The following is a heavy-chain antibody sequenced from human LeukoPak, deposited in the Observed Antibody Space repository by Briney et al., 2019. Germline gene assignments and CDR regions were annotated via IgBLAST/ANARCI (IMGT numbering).Heavy chain of an antibody. CDR3: ARSPLRYFDWLFLGAFDI. Sequence: ASVKVSCKASGYTFTGYYMHWVRQAPGQGLEWMGWINPNSGGTNYAQKFQGRVTMTRDTSISTAYMELSRLRSDDTAVYYCARSPLRYFDWLFLGAFDIWGQGTMVNGSS. J-gene: IGHJ3*02. V-gene: IGHV1-2*02. CDR1: GYTFTGYY. CDR2: INPNSGGT. D-gene: IGHD3-9*01.